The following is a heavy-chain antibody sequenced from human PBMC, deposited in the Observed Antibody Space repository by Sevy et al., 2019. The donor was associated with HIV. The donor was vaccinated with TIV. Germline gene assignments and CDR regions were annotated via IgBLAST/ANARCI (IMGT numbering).Heavy chain of an antibody. D-gene: IGHD3-22*01. V-gene: IGHV3-21*01. CDR2: ISSSSSYI. CDR1: GFTFSSYS. Sequence: GGSLRLSCAASGFTFSSYSMNWVRQAPGKGLEWVSSISSSSSYIYYAYSVKGRFTISGDNAKNSLYLQMNSLRAEDTAVYYCARDAALSNYYDSSGYPNAFDIWGQGTMVTVSS. CDR3: ARDAALSNYYDSSGYPNAFDI. J-gene: IGHJ3*02.